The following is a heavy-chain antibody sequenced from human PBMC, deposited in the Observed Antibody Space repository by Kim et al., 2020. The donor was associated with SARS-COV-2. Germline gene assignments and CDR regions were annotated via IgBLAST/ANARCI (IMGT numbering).Heavy chain of an antibody. CDR1: GFTFSSYS. CDR2: ISSSSSYI. CDR3: ARDGSSWYYFDY. D-gene: IGHD6-13*01. V-gene: IGHV3-21*01. Sequence: GGSLRLSCAASGFTFSSYSMNWVRQAPGKGLEWVSSISSSSSYIYYADSVKGRFTISRDNAKNSLYLQMNSLRAEDTAVYYCARDGSSWYYFDYWGQGTLVTVSS. J-gene: IGHJ4*02.